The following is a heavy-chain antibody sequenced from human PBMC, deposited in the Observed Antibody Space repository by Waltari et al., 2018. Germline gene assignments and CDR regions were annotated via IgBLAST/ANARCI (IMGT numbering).Heavy chain of an antibody. J-gene: IGHJ5*02. CDR2: ISGSGGST. D-gene: IGHD3-22*01. Sequence: EVQLLESGGGLVQPGGSLRLPCAASGFTFSSYAMSWVRQAPGKGLEWVSAISGSGGSTYYADSVKGRFTFSRDNSKNTLYLQMNSLRAEDTAVYYCAKDWGTYYYDSSGYPSWFDPWGQGTLVTVSS. CDR1: GFTFSSYA. CDR3: AKDWGTYYYDSSGYPSWFDP. V-gene: IGHV3-23*01.